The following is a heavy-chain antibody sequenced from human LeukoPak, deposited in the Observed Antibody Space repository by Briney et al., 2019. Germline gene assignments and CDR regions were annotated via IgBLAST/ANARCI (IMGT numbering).Heavy chain of an antibody. J-gene: IGHJ4*02. V-gene: IGHV3-21*01. CDR1: GFTFSSHG. CDR3: ARDKDYYGSGSSRIFDY. CDR2: ISSSSSYI. Sequence: GGSLRLSCAASGFTFSSHGMSWVRQAPGKGLEWVSSISSSSSYIYYADSVKGRFTISRDNAKNSLYLQMNSLRAEDTAVYYCARDKDYYGSGSSRIFDYWGQGTLVTVSS. D-gene: IGHD3-10*01.